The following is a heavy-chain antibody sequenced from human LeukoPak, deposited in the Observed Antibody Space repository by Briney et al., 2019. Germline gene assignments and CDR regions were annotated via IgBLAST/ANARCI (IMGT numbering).Heavy chain of an antibody. J-gene: IGHJ3*02. Sequence: SETLSLTCTVSGGSISSYYWSWIRQPPGKGLEWIGNIYTSGNTNYNPSLKSRVAISVDTSKNQFSLKLNSVTAADTAVYYCARPYSSGWSGAFDIWGQGTMVAVSS. V-gene: IGHV4-4*09. CDR1: GGSISSYY. D-gene: IGHD6-19*01. CDR2: IYTSGNT. CDR3: ARPYSSGWSGAFDI.